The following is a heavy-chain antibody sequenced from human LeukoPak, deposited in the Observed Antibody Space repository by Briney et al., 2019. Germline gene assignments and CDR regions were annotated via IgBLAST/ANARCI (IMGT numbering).Heavy chain of an antibody. CDR1: GGSISSYY. Sequence: PSETLSLTCTVSGGSISSYYWSWIRQPPGKGLEWIGYIYYSGSTNYNPSLKSRVTISVDTSKNQFSLKLSSVTAADTAVYYCARLPTSGHYRAARAFDIWGQGTMVTVSS. D-gene: IGHD3-3*01. CDR2: IYYSGST. V-gene: IGHV4-59*01. J-gene: IGHJ3*02. CDR3: ARLPTSGHYRAARAFDI.